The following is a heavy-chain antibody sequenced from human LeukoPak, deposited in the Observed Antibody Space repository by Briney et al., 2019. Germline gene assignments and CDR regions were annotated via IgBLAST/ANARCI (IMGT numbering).Heavy chain of an antibody. CDR2: IYHNGIT. V-gene: IGHV4-39*01. CDR1: GGSISSVSYY. J-gene: IGHJ4*02. Sequence: SETLSLTCTVSGGSISSVSYYWGWLRQPSGKGLEWIGAIYHNGITYYNPSLKSRVTISLDTSKKEFSLKLISVTTADTAVYYCASQLSFTVIEDWGQGTLVTVSS. CDR3: ASQLSFTVIED. D-gene: IGHD2/OR15-2a*01.